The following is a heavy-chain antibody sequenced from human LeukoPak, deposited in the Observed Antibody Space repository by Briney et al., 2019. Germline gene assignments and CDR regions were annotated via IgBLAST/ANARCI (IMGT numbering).Heavy chain of an antibody. CDR1: GFTFNSYA. D-gene: IGHD4-23*01. V-gene: IGHV3-23*01. CDR3: AKGSAQWELYDY. CDR2: IVGDTVT. J-gene: IGHJ4*02. Sequence: GGSLRLSCAASGFTFNSYAMSWVRQAPGKGLEWVSAIVGDTVTFYTDSVKGRFTISRDNSKNTLYLQMNGLRAEDTAIYYCAKGSAQWELYDYWGQETLVTVSS.